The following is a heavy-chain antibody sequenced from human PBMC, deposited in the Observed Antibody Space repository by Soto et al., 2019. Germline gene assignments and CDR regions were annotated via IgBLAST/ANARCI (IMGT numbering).Heavy chain of an antibody. D-gene: IGHD2-2*01. J-gene: IGHJ3*02. Sequence: QITLKESGPTLVKPTQTLTLTCTFSGFSLSTSGVGVGWIRQPPGKALEWLALIYWDDDKRYSPSLKSRLTITKDTSKNRVVLTMTNMDPVDTATYYCAHPSWGRSTSWPIAFDIWGQGTMVTVSS. CDR3: AHPSWGRSTSWPIAFDI. CDR1: GFSLSTSGVG. V-gene: IGHV2-5*02. CDR2: IYWDDDK.